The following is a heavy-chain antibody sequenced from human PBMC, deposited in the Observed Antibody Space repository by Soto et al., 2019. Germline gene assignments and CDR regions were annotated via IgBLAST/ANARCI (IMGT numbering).Heavy chain of an antibody. CDR1: GFTFSSYA. V-gene: IGHV3-23*01. J-gene: IGHJ4*02. Sequence: EVQLLESGGGLVQPGGSLRLSCAASGFTFSSYAMTWVRQAPGKGLEWVSAISGSGGSTYYEDSVKGRFTISRDNSKNTLYLQMNSLRAEDTAVYYCAKAYYDSSGYPDYWGQGTLVTVSS. D-gene: IGHD3-22*01. CDR2: ISGSGGST. CDR3: AKAYYDSSGYPDY.